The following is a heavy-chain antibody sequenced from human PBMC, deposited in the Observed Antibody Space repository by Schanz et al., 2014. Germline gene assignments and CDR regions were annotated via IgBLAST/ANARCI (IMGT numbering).Heavy chain of an antibody. D-gene: IGHD2-2*01. J-gene: IGHJ6*04. CDR3: ARDLSSLIQGDV. CDR2: ISSSSGTI. V-gene: IGHV3-48*01. Sequence: EQLVESGGDLVKPGGSLRLSCEASGFTFSNYGMNWVRQAPEKGLEWVSYISSSSGTIYYADSVKGRFTISRDNAKNLLYLQMNGLRAEDTAMYFCARDLSSLIQGDVWGKGTTXTVSS. CDR1: GFTFSNYG.